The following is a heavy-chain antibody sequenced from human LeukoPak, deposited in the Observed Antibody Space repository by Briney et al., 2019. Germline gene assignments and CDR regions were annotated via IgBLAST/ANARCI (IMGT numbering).Heavy chain of an antibody. CDR2: INHSGST. D-gene: IGHD1-7*01. CDR3: ARGTGRGGNYLIL. V-gene: IGHV4-34*01. J-gene: IGHJ4*02. CDR1: GGSSSGCY. Sequence: SEILSLTCDVYGGSSSGCYWSWIRQPPGPGLECIVAINHSGSTNYKPSLKRRVTISVDTSKYQFSLKLSSVTAADTAVYYCARGTGRGGNYLILWGQGTLGTVSS.